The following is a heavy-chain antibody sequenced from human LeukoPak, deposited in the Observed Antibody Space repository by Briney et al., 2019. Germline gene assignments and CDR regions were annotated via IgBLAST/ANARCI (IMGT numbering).Heavy chain of an antibody. CDR2: ISSSSSYI. CDR3: ERERPTTPRVIDY. J-gene: IGHJ4*02. CDR1: GFTFSSYS. D-gene: IGHD5-12*01. V-gene: IGHV3-21*01. Sequence: GGSLRLSCAASGFTFSSYSMNWVRQAPGKGLEWVSSISSSSSYIYYADSVKGRFTISRDNAKNSLYLQMNSLRAEDTAVYYCERERPTTPRVIDYGSQGTLVIV.